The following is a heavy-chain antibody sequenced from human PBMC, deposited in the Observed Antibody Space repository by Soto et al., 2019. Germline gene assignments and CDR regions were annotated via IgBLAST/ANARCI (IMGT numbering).Heavy chain of an antibody. J-gene: IGHJ4*02. V-gene: IGHV1-18*01. CDR2: ISAYNSNT. D-gene: IGHD2-15*01. CDR3: VVAAQPYYFDY. CDR1: GYTXTNYG. Sequence: ASVKVSCKASGYTXTNYGITWVRQAPGQGLEWMGWISAYNSNTNYAQKLQGRVTMTTDTSTSTAYMELRSLRSDDTAVYYCVVAAQPYYFDYWGQGTLVTVSS.